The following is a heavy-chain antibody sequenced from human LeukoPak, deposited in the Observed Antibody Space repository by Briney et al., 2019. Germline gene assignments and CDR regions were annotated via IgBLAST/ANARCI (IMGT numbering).Heavy chain of an antibody. J-gene: IGHJ1*01. Sequence: GGSLRLSCAASGFTVSSNYMSWVRQAPGKGLEWVSVIYSGGSTYYADSVKGRFTISRDNSKNTLYLQMNSLRAEDTAVYYCARAPSEIGGYYPEYFRHWGQGTLVTVSS. CDR1: GFTVSSNY. V-gene: IGHV3-53*01. CDR3: ARAPSEIGGYYPEYFRH. D-gene: IGHD3-22*01. CDR2: IYSGGST.